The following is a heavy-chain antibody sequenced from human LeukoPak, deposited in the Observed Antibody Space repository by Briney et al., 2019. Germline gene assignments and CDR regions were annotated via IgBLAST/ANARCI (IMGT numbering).Heavy chain of an antibody. CDR2: IYSSGST. V-gene: IGHV4-39*07. CDR3: ARVEKYTSSGPTDP. Sequence: PSETLSLTCSVSGVSISSGSNYWGWIRQPPGKTLEWIGSIYSSGSTYYNPSLKSRVIILIDTAKNHFSLNLSSVTAADTAVYYCARVEKYTSSGPTDPWGQGTLVTVSS. D-gene: IGHD6-13*01. CDR1: GVSISSGSNY. J-gene: IGHJ5*02.